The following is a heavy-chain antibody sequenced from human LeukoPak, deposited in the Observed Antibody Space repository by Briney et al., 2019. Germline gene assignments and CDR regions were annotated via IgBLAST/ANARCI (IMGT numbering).Heavy chain of an antibody. J-gene: IGHJ5*02. CDR3: ARVEYSSGWYVIDWFDP. CDR2: INPNSGGT. V-gene: IGHV1-2*06. CDR1: GYTFTGYY. Sequence: ASVKVSCKASGYTFTGYYMHRVRQAPGQGLEWMGRINPNSGGTNYAQKFQGRVTMTRGTSISTAYMELSRLRSDDTAVYYCARVEYSSGWYVIDWFDPWGQGTLVTVSS. D-gene: IGHD6-19*01.